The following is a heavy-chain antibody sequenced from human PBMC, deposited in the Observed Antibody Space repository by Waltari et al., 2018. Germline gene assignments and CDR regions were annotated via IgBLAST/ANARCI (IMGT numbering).Heavy chain of an antibody. CDR3: ARGGKDGSWDY. CDR2: INQGGSEK. V-gene: IGHV3-7*01. J-gene: IGHJ4*02. D-gene: IGHD3-10*01. CDR1: GFSFSDYW. Sequence: EVRLVESGGGLVQPGGSLRLSCATSGFSFSDYWMSWVRQAPGKGLAWVAHINQGGSEKFYVDSVKGRFTISRDDADNSLFLQMDSLRADDTAVYYCARGGKDGSWDYWGQGTLVPVSP.